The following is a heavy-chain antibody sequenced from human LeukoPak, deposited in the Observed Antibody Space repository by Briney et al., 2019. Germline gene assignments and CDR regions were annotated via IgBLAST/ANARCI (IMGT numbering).Heavy chain of an antibody. Sequence: PGGSLRLSCAASGFTFSNYNMNWVRQAPGKGLEWVSSISDGSSYSYYADSVKGRFTISRDNAKNSLYLQMNSLRAEDTAVYYCARELGFCSSTSCYDAFDLWGQGTLVTVSS. V-gene: IGHV3-21*01. CDR1: GFTFSNYN. D-gene: IGHD2-2*01. CDR3: ARELGFCSSTSCYDAFDL. J-gene: IGHJ4*02. CDR2: ISDGSSYS.